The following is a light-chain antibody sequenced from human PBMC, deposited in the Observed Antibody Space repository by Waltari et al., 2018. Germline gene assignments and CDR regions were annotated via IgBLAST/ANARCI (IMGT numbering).Light chain of an antibody. J-gene: IGKJ1*01. CDR3: QQSCSYWT. CDR1: QSLSRW. CDR2: KAS. Sequence: DIQMTQSPSTLSASVGDRVTITCRASQSLSRWLAWYQQTPGKGPKLLMYKASSLEGGVPSRFRGSGSGTAFTVTISRLQPVECATYYGQQSCSYWTFGQGTKVEIK. V-gene: IGKV1-5*03.